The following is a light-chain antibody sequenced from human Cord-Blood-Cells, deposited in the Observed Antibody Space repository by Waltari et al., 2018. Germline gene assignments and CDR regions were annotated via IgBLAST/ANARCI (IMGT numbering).Light chain of an antibody. V-gene: IGLV2-14*01. CDR2: EGS. J-gene: IGLJ2*01. CDR1: SSDVGGYNH. CDR3: SSYTSSSTYV. Sequence: QSALTQPASVSGSPGQSITIPCTGTSSDVGGYNHVSWYQQHPGKAPKLRIYEGSKRPSVFSNRFSGSKSGNTASLTISGLQAEDEADYYCSSYTSSSTYVFGPGTKLTVL.